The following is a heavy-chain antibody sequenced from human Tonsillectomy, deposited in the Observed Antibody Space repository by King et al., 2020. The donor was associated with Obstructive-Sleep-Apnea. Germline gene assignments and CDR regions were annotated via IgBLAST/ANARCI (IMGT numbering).Heavy chain of an antibody. CDR2: ILYDGSNK. V-gene: IGHV3-30*02. J-gene: IGHJ6*02. Sequence: VQLVESGGGVVQPGGSLRLSCAPSEFTFSSHGMHWVRQAPGKGLEWVAFILYDGSNKYYADSVKGRFTISRDNSKNTLYLQMNSLRAEDTAVYYCARDGCTGCYGSYYYGMDVWGQGTTVTVSS. CDR3: ARDGCTGCYGSYYYGMDV. D-gene: IGHD2-2*01. CDR1: EFTFSSHG.